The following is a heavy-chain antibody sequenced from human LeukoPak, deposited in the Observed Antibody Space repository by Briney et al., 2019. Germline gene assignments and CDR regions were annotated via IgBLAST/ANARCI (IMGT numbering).Heavy chain of an antibody. D-gene: IGHD3-22*01. J-gene: IGHJ4*02. Sequence: KSGGSLRLSCAASGFTFSDYYMSWIRQAPGKGLEWVSYISSSGSTIYYAYSVKGRFTISRDNAKNSLYLQMNSLRAEDTAVYYCAGGAYDSSGYYYYYWGQGTLVTVSS. V-gene: IGHV3-11*04. CDR2: ISSSGSTI. CDR1: GFTFSDYY. CDR3: AGGAYDSSGYYYYY.